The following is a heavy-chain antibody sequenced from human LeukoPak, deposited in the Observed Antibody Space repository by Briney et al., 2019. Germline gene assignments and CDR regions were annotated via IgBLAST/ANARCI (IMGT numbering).Heavy chain of an antibody. J-gene: IGHJ5*02. D-gene: IGHD3-10*01. CDR2: IIPIFGTA. V-gene: IGHV1-69*13. CDR1: GYTFTSYG. Sequence: SVKVSCKASGYTFTSYGISWVRQAPGQGLEWMGGIIPIFGTANYAQKFQGRVTITADESTSTAYMELSSLRSEDTAVYYCARERGRRDWFDPWGQGTLVAVSS. CDR3: ARERGRRDWFDP.